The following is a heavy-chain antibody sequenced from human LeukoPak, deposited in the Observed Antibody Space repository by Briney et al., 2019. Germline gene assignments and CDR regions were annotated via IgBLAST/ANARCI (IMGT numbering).Heavy chain of an antibody. CDR1: GFPFYNYA. CDR3: AKWGDYDVLTGYYVSDY. V-gene: IGHV3-23*01. CDR2: FTCSGGNT. J-gene: IGHJ4*02. Sequence: GGSLRLSCGASGFPFYNYAERGVRRAPGKGLEGVSDFTCSGGNTYYADSVKGRFTISRDNSKNTVFLQMNSLRAEDTAVYYCAKWGDYDVLTGYYVSDYWGQGTMVTISS. D-gene: IGHD3-9*01.